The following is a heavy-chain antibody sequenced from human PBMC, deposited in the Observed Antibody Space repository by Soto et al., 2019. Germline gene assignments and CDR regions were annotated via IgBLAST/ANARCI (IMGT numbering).Heavy chain of an antibody. CDR3: AREWESQVPAAIPGAFDI. D-gene: IGHD2-2*01. CDR2: IYYSGST. J-gene: IGHJ3*02. V-gene: IGHV4-31*03. Sequence: QVQLQESGPGLVKPSQTLSLTCTVSGGSISSGGYYWSWIRQHPGKGLEWIGYIYYSGSTYYNQSLKSRVTTSVDTSKHQASLKLSSVTAADTAVYYGAREWESQVPAAIPGAFDIWGQGTMVTVSS. CDR1: GGSISSGGYY.